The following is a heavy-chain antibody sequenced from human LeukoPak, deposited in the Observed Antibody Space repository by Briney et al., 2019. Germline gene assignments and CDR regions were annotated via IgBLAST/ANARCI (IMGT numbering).Heavy chain of an antibody. Sequence: PWASVKVSCKASGYTFTGYYMHWVRQAPGHGLEWMGWINPNSGGTNYAQKFQGWVTMTRDTSISTAYMELSRLRSDDTAVYYCARDRGLVKRAVAGTYPLDYWGQGTLVTVSS. J-gene: IGHJ4*02. D-gene: IGHD6-19*01. CDR3: ARDRGLVKRAVAGTYPLDY. CDR1: GYTFTGYY. CDR2: INPNSGGT. V-gene: IGHV1-2*04.